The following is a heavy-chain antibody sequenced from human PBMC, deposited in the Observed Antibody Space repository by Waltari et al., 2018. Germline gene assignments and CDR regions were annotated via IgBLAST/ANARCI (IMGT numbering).Heavy chain of an antibody. Sequence: QVQLQQWGAGLLKPSETLSLTCAVYGGSFSGYYWSWIRQPPGKGLEWIGEINHSGSTNYNPSLKSRVTISVDTSKNQFALKLSSVTAADTAVYYSAGAYIGAFDYWGQGTLVTVSS. CDR1: GGSFSGYY. V-gene: IGHV4-34*01. J-gene: IGHJ4*02. D-gene: IGHD5-12*01. CDR3: AGAYIGAFDY. CDR2: INHSGST.